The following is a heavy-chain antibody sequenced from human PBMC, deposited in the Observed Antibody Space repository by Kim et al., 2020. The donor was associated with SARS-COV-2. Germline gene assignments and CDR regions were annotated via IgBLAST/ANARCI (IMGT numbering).Heavy chain of an antibody. CDR3: ARDEGITGVYYYYGMDV. D-gene: IGHD1-20*01. CDR1: GGTFSSYA. CDR2: IIPIFGTA. J-gene: IGHJ6*02. Sequence: SVKVSCKASGGTFSSYAISWVRQAPGQGLEWMGGIIPIFGTANYAQKFQGRVTITADESTSTAYMELSSLRSEDTAVYYCARDEGITGVYYYYGMDVWGQGTTVTVSS. V-gene: IGHV1-69*13.